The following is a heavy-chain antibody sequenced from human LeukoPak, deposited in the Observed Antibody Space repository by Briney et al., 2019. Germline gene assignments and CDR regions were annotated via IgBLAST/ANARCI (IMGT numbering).Heavy chain of an antibody. CDR1: GGTFSSYA. Sequence: ASVKVSCKASGGTFSSYAISWVRQAPGHGLEWMGRIIPILGIANYAQKFQGRVTMTRNTSISTAYMELSSLRSEDTAVYYCAITYSSSWYYYYYGMDVWGQGTTVTVSS. D-gene: IGHD6-13*01. J-gene: IGHJ6*02. CDR2: IIPILGIA. CDR3: AITYSSSWYYYYYGMDV. V-gene: IGHV1-69*04.